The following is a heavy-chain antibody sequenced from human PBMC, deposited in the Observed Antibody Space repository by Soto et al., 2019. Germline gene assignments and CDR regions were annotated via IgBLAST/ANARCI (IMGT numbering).Heavy chain of an antibody. CDR2: ISGYNGDT. Sequence: ASVKVSCKASGYTFTRYGISRVRQAPGQGLEWMGWISGYNGDTKYAQKFQGRVTMTVDTSTTTAYMELRSLTSDDRAVYYCEKNGQPPYYYYGMDVCGQGTTVTVSS. D-gene: IGHD2-8*01. J-gene: IGHJ6*02. CDR3: EKNGQPPYYYYGMDV. V-gene: IGHV1-18*01. CDR1: GYTFTRYG.